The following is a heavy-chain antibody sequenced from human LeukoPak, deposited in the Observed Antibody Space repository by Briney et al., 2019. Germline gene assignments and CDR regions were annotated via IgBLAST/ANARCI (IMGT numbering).Heavy chain of an antibody. J-gene: IGHJ3*01. V-gene: IGHV3-7*05. CDR2: IKEDGSDR. D-gene: IGHD6-19*01. Sequence: GGSLRLSCAASGFTFSSHWMSWVRQAPGKGLEWVANIKEDGSDRQYVDSVKGRFTISRDNAKNSLYLQMDSLRAEDTAVYYCARYSGAGAFEFWGQGTMVTVS. CDR3: ARYSGAGAFEF. CDR1: GFTFSSHW.